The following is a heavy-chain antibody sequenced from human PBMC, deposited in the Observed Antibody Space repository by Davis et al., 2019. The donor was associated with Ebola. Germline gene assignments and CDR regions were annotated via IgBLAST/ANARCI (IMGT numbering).Heavy chain of an antibody. V-gene: IGHV4-59*12. D-gene: IGHD3-10*01. CDR1: GGSISSYY. CDR3: ARSFIIPYFDY. J-gene: IGHJ4*02. Sequence: SETLSLTCAVYGGSISSYYWSWIRQPPGKGLEWIGYIYYSGSTNYNPSLKSRVTISVDTSKNQFSLKLSSVTAADTAVYYCARSFIIPYFDYWGQGTLVTVSS. CDR2: IYYSGST.